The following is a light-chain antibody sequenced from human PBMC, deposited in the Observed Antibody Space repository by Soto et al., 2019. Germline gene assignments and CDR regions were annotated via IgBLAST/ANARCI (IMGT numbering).Light chain of an antibody. CDR2: SAS. V-gene: IGKV1-9*01. CDR1: QGISSH. J-gene: IGKJ4*01. CDR3: QQLNTYPLT. Sequence: DIQLTHSPSFLSASVGDRVTITCRASQGISSHLVWYQQEPGKAPKLLIYSASTLQSGVPSRFSGSGSGTEFTLTISSLQPEDFATYYCQQLNTYPLTFGGGTKVEIK.